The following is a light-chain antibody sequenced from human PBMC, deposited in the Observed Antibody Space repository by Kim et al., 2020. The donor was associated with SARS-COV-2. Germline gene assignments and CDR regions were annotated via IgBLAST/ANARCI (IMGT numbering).Light chain of an antibody. CDR3: QEHNNWPYT. V-gene: IGKV3-15*01. CDR2: GAS. J-gene: IGKJ2*01. CDR1: QSVSSK. Sequence: EIVLTQSPATLSVSPGERVTLSCRASQSVSSKLIWYQQKRGQAPRLLIFGASTRATGIPARFSGSASGTEFTLTISSLQSEDFAVYYCQEHNNWPYTFGQGTKLEI.